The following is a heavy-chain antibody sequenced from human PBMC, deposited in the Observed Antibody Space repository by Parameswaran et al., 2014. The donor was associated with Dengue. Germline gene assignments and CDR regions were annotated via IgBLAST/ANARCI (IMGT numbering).Heavy chain of an antibody. V-gene: IGHV1-3*02. Sequence: WVRQAPGQRLEWMGWSNAGNGNTKYSQEFQGRVTITRDTSASTAYMELSSLRSEDMAVYYCARGGYCSSTSCPNWFDPWGQGTLVTVSS. CDR3: ARGGYCSSTSCPNWFDP. D-gene: IGHD2-2*01. CDR2: SNAGNGNT. J-gene: IGHJ5*02.